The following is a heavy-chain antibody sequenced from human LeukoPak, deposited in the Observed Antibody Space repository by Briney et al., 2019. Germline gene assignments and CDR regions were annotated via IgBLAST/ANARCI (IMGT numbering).Heavy chain of an antibody. CDR3: ARGGGVAAAGSWFDP. CDR2: IYYSGST. J-gene: IGHJ5*02. Sequence: SETLSLTCTVSGGSISSSSYYWGWIRQPPGKGLEWIGSIYYSGSTYYNPSLKSRVTISVDTSKNQFSLKLSSVTAADTAVYYCARGGGVAAAGSWFDPWGQGTLVTVSS. D-gene: IGHD6-13*01. V-gene: IGHV4-39*07. CDR1: GGSISSSSYY.